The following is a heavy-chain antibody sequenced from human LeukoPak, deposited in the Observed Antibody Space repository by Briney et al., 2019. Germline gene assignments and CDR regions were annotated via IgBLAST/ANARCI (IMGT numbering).Heavy chain of an antibody. CDR3: ALSLVEGSGWLFDY. D-gene: IGHD6-19*01. CDR2: ISGSGGST. Sequence: AGGSLRLSCAASGFTFSSYAMSWVRQDPGKGLEWVSAISGSGGSTYYADSVKGRFTISRDNSKNTLYLQMNSLRAEDTAVYYCALSLVEGSGWLFDYWGQGTLVTVSS. J-gene: IGHJ4*02. CDR1: GFTFSSYA. V-gene: IGHV3-23*01.